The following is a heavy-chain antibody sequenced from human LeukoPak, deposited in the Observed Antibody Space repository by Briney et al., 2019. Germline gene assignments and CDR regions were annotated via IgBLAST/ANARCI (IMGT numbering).Heavy chain of an antibody. J-gene: IGHJ4*02. CDR1: GFTVSSNY. CDR3: ARVVPDSGSYSGPIDY. D-gene: IGHD1-26*01. CDR2: IYSGGST. V-gene: IGHV3-66*01. Sequence: GGSLRLSCAASGFTVSSNYMSWVRQAPGKGLEWVSVIYSGGSTYYADSFKGRFTISRDNSKNTLYLQMNSLRAEDTAVYYCARVVPDSGSYSGPIDYWGQGTLVTVSS.